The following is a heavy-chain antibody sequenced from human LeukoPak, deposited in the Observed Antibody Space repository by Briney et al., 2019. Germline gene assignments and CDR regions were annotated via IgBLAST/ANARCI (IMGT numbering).Heavy chain of an antibody. J-gene: IGHJ4*02. CDR2: IGWDSDSK. CDR3: AKDRSRSYSSFDS. D-gene: IGHD6-19*01. CDR1: GFTFEDYT. Sequence: QTGGSLRLSCAASGFTFEDYTMQWVRQVPGKGLEWVSVIGWDSDSKYYLESVKGRFTISRDNSKNSLYLQMNSLRTEDTAFYYCAKDRSRSYSSFDSWGQGTLVTVSS. V-gene: IGHV3-43*01.